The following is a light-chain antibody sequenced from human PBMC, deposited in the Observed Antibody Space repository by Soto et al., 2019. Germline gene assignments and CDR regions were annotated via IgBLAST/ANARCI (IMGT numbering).Light chain of an antibody. V-gene: IGKV1-17*01. Sequence: DIQMTQSPSSLSASVGDRVTITCRASQAIRNDLGWFQQKPGKAPKRLIYAGSTLHSGVSSRFSGSGSGTEFTLTISSLQAEDYATYYCQQFHSFPITFGQGTRLEIK. CDR1: QAIRND. CDR3: QQFHSFPIT. CDR2: AGS. J-gene: IGKJ5*01.